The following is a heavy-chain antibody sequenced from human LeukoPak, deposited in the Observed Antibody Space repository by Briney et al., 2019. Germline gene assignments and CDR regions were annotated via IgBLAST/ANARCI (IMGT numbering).Heavy chain of an antibody. CDR2: INPNSGGT. CDR1: GYTFTVYY. D-gene: IGHD7-27*01. V-gene: IGHV1-2*04. J-gene: IGHJ4*02. Sequence: GASVTVSCKASGYTFTVYYMHWVRQAPGQGLEWMGWINPNSGGTNYAQKFQGWVTMTRDTSISTAYMELSRLRSDDTAVYYCARGGLGKYDQNDYWGQGTLVTVSS. CDR3: ARGGLGKYDQNDY.